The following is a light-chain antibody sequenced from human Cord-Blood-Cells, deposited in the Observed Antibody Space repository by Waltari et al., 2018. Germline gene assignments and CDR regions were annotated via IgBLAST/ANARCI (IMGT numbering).Light chain of an antibody. J-gene: IGKJ2*03. CDR1: QSVSSY. V-gene: IGKV3-11*01. Sequence: IVLPQSPATLSLSPGDSATLSCRASQSVSSYLAWYQQKPGQAPRLLIYDASNRATGIPARFSGSGSGTDFTLTISSLEPEDFAVYYCQQRSNWPYSFGQGTKLEIK. CDR3: QQRSNWPYS. CDR2: DAS.